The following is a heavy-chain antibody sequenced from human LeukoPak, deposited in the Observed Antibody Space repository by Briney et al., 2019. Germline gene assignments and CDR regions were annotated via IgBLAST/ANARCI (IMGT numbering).Heavy chain of an antibody. CDR1: GFTFSNAW. CDR2: IKSKTDGGTT. D-gene: IGHD1-26*01. V-gene: IGHV3-15*01. CDR3: AKDGSYSYFDY. J-gene: IGHJ4*02. Sequence: GGSLRLSCAASGFTFSNAWMSWVRQAPGKGLEWVGRIKSKTDGGTTDYAAPVKGRFAISRDNSKNTLYLQMNSLRAEDTAVYYCAKDGSYSYFDYWGQGTLVTVSS.